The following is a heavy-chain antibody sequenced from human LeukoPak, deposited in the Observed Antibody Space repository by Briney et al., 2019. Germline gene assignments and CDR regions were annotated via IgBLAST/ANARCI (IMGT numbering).Heavy chain of an antibody. D-gene: IGHD4-11*01. Sequence: PSDTLSLTCTISGDSISTYYWSWIRQPAGKGLEWIGRIYINGRTNYNPSLESRVTVSLDTSKNQFSLKLRSVTAADTAVYYCAKGPYTNFFDSWGRGTLVTVSS. J-gene: IGHJ4*01. CDR3: AKGPYTNFFDS. V-gene: IGHV4-4*07. CDR2: IYINGRT. CDR1: GDSISTYY.